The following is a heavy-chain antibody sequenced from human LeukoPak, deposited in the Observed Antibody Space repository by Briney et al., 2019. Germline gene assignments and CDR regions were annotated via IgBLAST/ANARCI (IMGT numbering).Heavy chain of an antibody. V-gene: IGHV7-4-1*02. Sequence: ASVKVSCKASGYTFTSYGISWVRQAPGQGLEWMGWINTNTGNPTYAQGFTGRFVFSLDTSVSTAYLQISSLKAEDTAVYYCAREVGFGYFDYWGQGTLVTVSS. J-gene: IGHJ4*02. CDR3: AREVGFGYFDY. CDR1: GYTFTSYG. CDR2: INTNTGNP. D-gene: IGHD3-16*01.